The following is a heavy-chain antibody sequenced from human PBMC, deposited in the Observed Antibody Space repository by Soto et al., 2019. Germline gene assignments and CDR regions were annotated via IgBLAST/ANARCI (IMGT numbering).Heavy chain of an antibody. CDR3: ARDGYDSSGYYTFDY. CDR2: ISAYNGNT. CDR1: GYTFTSYP. J-gene: IGHJ4*02. D-gene: IGHD3-22*01. V-gene: IGHV1-18*01. Sequence: GASVKVSCKASGYTFTSYPMHWVRQAGQRLEWMGWISAYNGNTNYAQKLQGRVTMTTDTSTSTAYMELRSLRSDDTAVYYCARDGYDSSGYYTFDYWGQGTLVTVSS.